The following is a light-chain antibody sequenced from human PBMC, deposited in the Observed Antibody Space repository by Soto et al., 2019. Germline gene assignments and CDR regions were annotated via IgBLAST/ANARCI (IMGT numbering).Light chain of an antibody. CDR2: AAS. V-gene: IGKV1-39*01. CDR1: QSISSY. J-gene: IGKJ1*01. CDR3: QQGYSTPWP. Sequence: DIQMTQSPSSLSASVGDRVTITCRASQSISSYLNWYQQKPGKAPKHLIYAASSLQSGVPSRFSVSGYGIDVTLPISSLQPEDLATYYCQQGYSTPWPLGQGTKVEI.